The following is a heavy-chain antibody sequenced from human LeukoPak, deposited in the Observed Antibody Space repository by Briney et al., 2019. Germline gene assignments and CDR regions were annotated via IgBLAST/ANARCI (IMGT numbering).Heavy chain of an antibody. CDR3: ARDLGQYYDTSDNWFDP. V-gene: IGHV3-74*01. J-gene: IGHJ5*02. D-gene: IGHD3-22*01. CDR2: INRDGSST. CDR1: GFTFSSYW. Sequence: GGSLRLSCAVSGFTFSSYWMHWVRQAPGKGLVWVSRINRDGSSTSYADSVKGRFTISRDNAKNTLNLQMNSLRAEDTAVYYCARDLGQYYDTSDNWFDPWGQGTLVTVSS.